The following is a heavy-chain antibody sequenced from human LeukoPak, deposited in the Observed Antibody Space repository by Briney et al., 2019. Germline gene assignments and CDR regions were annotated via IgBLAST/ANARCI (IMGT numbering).Heavy chain of an antibody. CDR3: ARDPTAYYDSSGYYLNTIDY. J-gene: IGHJ4*02. V-gene: IGHV3-33*08. Sequence: GGSLRLSCAASGFTFSSYGMHWVRQAPGKGLEWVAVIWYEGSNKYYADSVKGRFTISRDNSKNTLYLQMISLRAEDTAVYYCARDPTAYYDSSGYYLNTIDYWSQGTLVTVSS. D-gene: IGHD3-22*01. CDR1: GFTFSSYG. CDR2: IWYEGSNK.